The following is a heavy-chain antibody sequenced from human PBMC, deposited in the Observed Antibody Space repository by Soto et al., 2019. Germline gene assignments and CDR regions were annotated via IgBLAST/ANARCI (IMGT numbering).Heavy chain of an antibody. Sequence: GASVKVYCKASGYTFTTYAVHCVLQAPGQRLEWMGRIIPGIGITNYAQKFQGRVTITTDKSTSTAYMELSSLRSEDTAVYYCARDHRFPGVVFDIWGQGTMVTVSS. CDR3: ARDHRFPGVVFDI. J-gene: IGHJ3*02. D-gene: IGHD3-10*01. V-gene: IGHV1-3*01. CDR1: GYTFTTYA. CDR2: IIPGIGIT.